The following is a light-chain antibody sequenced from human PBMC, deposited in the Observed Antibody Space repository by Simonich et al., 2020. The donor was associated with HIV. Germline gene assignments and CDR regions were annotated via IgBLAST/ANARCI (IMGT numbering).Light chain of an antibody. J-gene: IGKJ1*01. CDR2: AAS. V-gene: IGKV1-39*01. CDR1: QSISSY. CDR3: QQSYSTPRT. Sequence: DIQMTQSPSSLSASVGNRVTTTCRASQSISSYFNWYQHKPGKAPKLLIYAASSLQSGVPSRFSGSGSGTDFTLTISSLQPEDFATYYCQQSYSTPRTFGQGTKVEIK.